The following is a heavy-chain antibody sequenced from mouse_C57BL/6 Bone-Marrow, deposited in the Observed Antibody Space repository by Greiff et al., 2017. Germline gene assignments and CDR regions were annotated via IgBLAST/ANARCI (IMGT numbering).Heavy chain of an antibody. D-gene: IGHD2-12*01. CDR3: ARLYHFDY. CDR1: GFTFSSYA. V-gene: IGHV5-4*01. Sequence: VQRVESGGGLVKPGGSLKLSCAASGFTFSSYAMSWVRQTPEKRLEWVATISDGGSYTYYPDNVKGRFTISRDNAKNNLYLQMSHLKSEDTAMYYCARLYHFDYWGQGTTLTVSS. J-gene: IGHJ2*01. CDR2: ISDGGSYT.